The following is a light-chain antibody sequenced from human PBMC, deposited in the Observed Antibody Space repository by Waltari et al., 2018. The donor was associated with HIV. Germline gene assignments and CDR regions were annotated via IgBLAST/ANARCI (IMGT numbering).Light chain of an antibody. V-gene: IGKV1-39*01. CDR3: QQSYESPFN. CDR1: QAISSY. Sequence: DIQLTQSPSSLSASLGDRVVITCRASQAISSYLNWYQRKAGKAPVLLVYSASTLQSGAPSRFRGSGSGRDFTLSISGLQPEDFATYFCQQSYESPFNVGPGTK. CDR2: SAS. J-gene: IGKJ3*01.